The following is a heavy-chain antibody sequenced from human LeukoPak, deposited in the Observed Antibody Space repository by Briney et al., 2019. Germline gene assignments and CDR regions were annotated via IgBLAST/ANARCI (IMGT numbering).Heavy chain of an antibody. D-gene: IGHD3-22*01. CDR3: ARATYDSSGYYWNAFDI. J-gene: IGHJ3*02. V-gene: IGHV1-2*02. CDR2: INPNSGGT. CDR1: GYTFTGYY. Sequence: ASVKVSCKASGYTFTGYYMHWVRQAPGQGLEWMGWINPNSGGTNYAQKFQGRVTMTRDTSISTAYMELSRLRSDDTAVYYCARATYDSSGYYWNAFDIWGQGTMVTVSS.